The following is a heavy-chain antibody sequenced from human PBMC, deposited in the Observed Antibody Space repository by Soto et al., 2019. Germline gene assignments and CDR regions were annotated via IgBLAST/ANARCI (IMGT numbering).Heavy chain of an antibody. V-gene: IGHV5-51*01. CDR1: GYSFTDYW. J-gene: IGHJ4*02. D-gene: IGHD6-19*01. CDR3: VRSYNSGWIFDY. Sequence: PGESLKISCKGSGYSFTDYWIGWVRQMPGKGLEWMGIIYPDDSDSRYSPSFQGQVTISADRSISSAYLQWSSLRASDTAMYYCVRSYNSGWIFDYCGQGTLLTVSS. CDR2: IYPDDSDS.